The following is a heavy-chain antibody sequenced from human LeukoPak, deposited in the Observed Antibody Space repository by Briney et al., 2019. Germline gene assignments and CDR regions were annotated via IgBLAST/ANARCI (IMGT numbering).Heavy chain of an antibody. J-gene: IGHJ6*03. CDR1: GGAISSTSYY. CDR3: ASQTTETTYYYYYMDV. Sequence: SETLSLTCTVSGGAISSTSYYWGWIRQPPGKGLEWIRSIYYSGSTYYNPSLKSRVTISVDTSTNQFSLKLSSVTAADTAVYYCASQTTETTYYYYYMDVWGKGTTVTVSS. D-gene: IGHD4-17*01. CDR2: IYYSGST. V-gene: IGHV4-39*01.